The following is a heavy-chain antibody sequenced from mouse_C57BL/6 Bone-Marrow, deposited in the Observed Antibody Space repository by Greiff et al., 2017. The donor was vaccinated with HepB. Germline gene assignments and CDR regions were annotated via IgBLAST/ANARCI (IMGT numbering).Heavy chain of an antibody. CDR1: GYTFTSYT. V-gene: IGHV1-4*01. Sequence: VQLQQSGAELARPGASVKMSCKASGYTFTSYTMHWVKQRPGQGLEWIGYINPSSGYTKYNQKFKDKATLTADKSSSTTYMQLSSLTSEDSAVYYYARIGYGNYEVFDYWGQGTTLTVSS. J-gene: IGHJ2*01. D-gene: IGHD2-1*01. CDR3: ARIGYGNYEVFDY. CDR2: INPSSGYT.